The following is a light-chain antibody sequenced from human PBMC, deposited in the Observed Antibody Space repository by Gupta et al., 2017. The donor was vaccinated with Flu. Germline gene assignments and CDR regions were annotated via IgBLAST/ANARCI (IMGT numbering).Light chain of an antibody. J-gene: IGKJ1*01. CDR3: MQATQFPLT. CDR2: KIS. CDR1: QSLVHSDGNTD. Sequence: IVMTQTPLSSPVTLGQPASIPCRSSQSLVHSDGNTDLSWLQQRPGQPPRLLIYKISSRFSGVPYRFSGSGAGTDFTLKISRVEAEDFGVYYCMQATQFPLTFGQGTKVEIK. V-gene: IGKV2-24*01.